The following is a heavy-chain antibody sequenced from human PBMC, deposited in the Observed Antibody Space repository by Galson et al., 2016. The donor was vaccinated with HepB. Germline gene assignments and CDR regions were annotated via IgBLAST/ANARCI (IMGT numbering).Heavy chain of an antibody. J-gene: IGHJ4*02. CDR2: ICSDGNEK. CDR3: ARDRESNLWSGYYPLKFFDY. CDR1: GSTFGNSV. D-gene: IGHD3-3*01. V-gene: IGHV3-30-3*01. Sequence: SLRLSCAASGSTFGNSVMHWVRQTPGMRLAWVAVICSDGNEKYYSDSVQGRFTLSRDHSKSTLYLQMHSLGSEDTAVYYRARDRESNLWSGYYPLKFFDYWGQGTLVTVSA.